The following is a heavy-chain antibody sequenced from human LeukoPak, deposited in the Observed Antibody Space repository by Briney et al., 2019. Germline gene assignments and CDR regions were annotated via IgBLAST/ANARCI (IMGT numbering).Heavy chain of an antibody. CDR3: AKANWFDP. CDR1: GFTFDDYA. V-gene: IGHV3-9*01. CDR2: ISWNSGSI. Sequence: PGRSLRLSCAASGFTFDDYAMHWVRQAPGKGLEWVSGISWNSGSIGYADSVKGRFTISRDNAKNSLYLQMNSRRAEDTALYYCAKANWFDPWGQGTLVTVSS. J-gene: IGHJ5*02.